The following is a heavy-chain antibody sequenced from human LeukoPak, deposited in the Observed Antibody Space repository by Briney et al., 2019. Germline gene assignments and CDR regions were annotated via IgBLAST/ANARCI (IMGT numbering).Heavy chain of an antibody. J-gene: IGHJ4*02. Sequence: SVTVSCKPSGYTFTSYDINWVRQAPGQGREWMGWMNPNSGNTGYAQKFQGRVTMTRNTSISTAYMELSSLRSEDTAVYYCARSYSSGWYPTYWGQGTLVTVSS. CDR2: MNPNSGNT. CDR3: ARSYSSGWYPTY. CDR1: GYTFTSYD. D-gene: IGHD6-19*01. V-gene: IGHV1-8*01.